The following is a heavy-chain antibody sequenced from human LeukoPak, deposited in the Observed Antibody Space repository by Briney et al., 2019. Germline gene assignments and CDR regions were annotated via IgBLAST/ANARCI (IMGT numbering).Heavy chain of an antibody. CDR2: IRSKAYGGTT. CDR1: GFTVSSNY. J-gene: IGHJ4*02. Sequence: GGSLRLSCAASGFTVSSNYMSWVRQAPGKGLEWVGFIRSKAYGGTTEYAASVKGRFTISRDDSKSIAYLQMNSLKTEDTAVYYCTRGAPSGYGSGSYFDYWGQGTLVTVSS. V-gene: IGHV3-49*04. D-gene: IGHD3-10*01. CDR3: TRGAPSGYGSGSYFDY.